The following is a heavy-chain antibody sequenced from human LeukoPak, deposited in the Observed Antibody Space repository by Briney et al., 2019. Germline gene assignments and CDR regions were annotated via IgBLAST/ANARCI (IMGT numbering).Heavy chain of an antibody. V-gene: IGHV4-34*01. CDR3: ARGGARDYYDSSGYPFFDY. CDR2: INHSGST. D-gene: IGHD3-22*01. J-gene: IGHJ4*02. Sequence: PETLSLTCAVYGGSFSGYYWSWIRQPPGKGLEWIGEINHSGSTNYNPSLKSRVTISVDTSKNQFSLKLSSVTAADTAVYYCARGGARDYYDSSGYPFFDYWGQGTLVTVSS. CDR1: GGSFSGYY.